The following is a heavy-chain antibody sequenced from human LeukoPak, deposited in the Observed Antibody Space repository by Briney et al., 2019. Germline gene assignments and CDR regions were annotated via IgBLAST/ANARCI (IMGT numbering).Heavy chain of an antibody. V-gene: IGHV4-59*01. J-gene: IGHJ3*02. CDR1: SRFLSSYY. D-gene: IGHD3-22*01. CDR3: ARLVDYDNSGDPDIFDI. Sequence: PSETLSLTCIVSSRFLSSYYWRWIRQTPAKVLEWVAFIHYNGRIMYNPSLESRVSISVDTSKNHFSLQVRSVMAADTAVYYCARLVDYDNSGDPDIFDIWGQGTIVSIS. CDR2: IHYNGRI.